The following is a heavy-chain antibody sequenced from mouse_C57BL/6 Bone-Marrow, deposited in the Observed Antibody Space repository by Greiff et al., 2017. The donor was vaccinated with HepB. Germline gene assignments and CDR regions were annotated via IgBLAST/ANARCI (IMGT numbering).Heavy chain of an antibody. J-gene: IGHJ4*01. V-gene: IGHV1-81*01. D-gene: IGHD1-1*01. Sequence: VQLQQSGADLVRPGASVKLSCTASGYTFTSYGISWVRQSPGQGLEWIGEINPRSGNTYYNEKLKGKATLTTDKSSSTAYMELRSLTSEDSAVYYCARLVLRYLYTMDYWGQGTSVTVSA. CDR2: INPRSGNT. CDR3: ARLVLRYLYTMDY. CDR1: GYTFTSYG.